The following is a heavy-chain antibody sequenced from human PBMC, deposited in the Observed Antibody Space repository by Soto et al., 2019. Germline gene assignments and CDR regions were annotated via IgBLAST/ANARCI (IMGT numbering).Heavy chain of an antibody. D-gene: IGHD6-13*01. CDR3: ARDRGGIAAAGYMDV. Sequence: EVQLVESGGGLVKPGGSLRLSCAASGFTFSSYSMNWVRQAPGKGLEWVSSISSSSSYIYYADSVKGRFTISRDNAKNSLYLQMNSLRAEDTAVYYCARDRGGIAAAGYMDVWGKGTTVTVSS. CDR2: ISSSSSYI. J-gene: IGHJ6*03. V-gene: IGHV3-21*01. CDR1: GFTFSSYS.